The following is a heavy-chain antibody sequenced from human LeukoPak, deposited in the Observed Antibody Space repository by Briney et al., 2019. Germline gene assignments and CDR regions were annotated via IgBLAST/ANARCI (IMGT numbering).Heavy chain of an antibody. D-gene: IGHD1-20*01. CDR1: GDXXXXNSAA. CDR3: ARDITGATSNYFDY. J-gene: IGHJ4*02. V-gene: IGHV6-1*01. CDR2: TYYRSNLYN. Sequence: SLTXXXXGDXXXXNSAAWNWIRQSPSRGLEWLGRTYYRSNLYNDYALSVKSRITINPDTSKNPFSLQLNSVTPEDTAVYCCARDITGATSNYFDYWGQGTLVTVSS.